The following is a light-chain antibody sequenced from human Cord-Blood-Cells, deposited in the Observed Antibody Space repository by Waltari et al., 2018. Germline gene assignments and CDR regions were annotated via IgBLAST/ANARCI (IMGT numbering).Light chain of an antibody. J-gene: IGKJ3*01. CDR3: QQYNNWPPFT. CDR2: GAS. CDR1: QSVSSN. Sequence: EIVMTQSPATLSVSPGERATLSCRASQSVSSNLAWYQQKPGQAPRLLIYGASTRATGIPARFSGSGSGTDVTLTISSLQSEDFAVYYCQQYNNWPPFTFGPGTKVDIE. V-gene: IGKV3-15*01.